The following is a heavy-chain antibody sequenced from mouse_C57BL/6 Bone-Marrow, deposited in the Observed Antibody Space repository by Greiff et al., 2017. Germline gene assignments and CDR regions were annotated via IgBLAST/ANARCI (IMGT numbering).Heavy chain of an antibody. CDR1: GFNIKDDY. J-gene: IGHJ2*01. V-gene: IGHV14-4*01. D-gene: IGHD2-3*01. CDR3: SSSDGNYVDF. Sequence: VQLQQSGAELVRPGASVKLSCTASGFNIKDDYIHWVKQRPEQGLEWIGWIDPEIGDTEYASKFQGKATITSDTSSNTAYRQLSSLTSEDTAVYFCSSSDGNYVDFWGQGTPLTVAA. CDR2: IDPEIGDT.